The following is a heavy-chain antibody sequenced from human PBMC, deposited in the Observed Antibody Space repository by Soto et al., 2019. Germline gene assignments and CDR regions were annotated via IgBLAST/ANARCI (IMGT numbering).Heavy chain of an antibody. V-gene: IGHV1-18*01. J-gene: IGHJ4*02. CDR3: ARDLTIVLTYLDY. D-gene: IGHD3-10*01. CDR2: ISAYNGNT. CDR1: GYTFTSYG. Sequence: GASVKVSCKASGYTFTSYGISWVRQAPGQGLEWMGWISAYNGNTYFAQKLQGRVTMTTDTSTSTAYMELRSLRSDDTAVYYCARDLTIVLTYLDYWCSGTLVTVFS.